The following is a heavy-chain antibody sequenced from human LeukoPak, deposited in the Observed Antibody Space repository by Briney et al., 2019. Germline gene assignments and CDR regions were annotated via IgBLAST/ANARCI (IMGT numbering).Heavy chain of an antibody. D-gene: IGHD1-1*01. Sequence: GGSLRLSCAASGFTFSSYWMSWVRQAPGKGLEWVANIKQDGSEKYYVDSVKGRFTISRDNAKNSLYLQMSSLRGEDTALYYCAKSMYNWNDLDAFDIWGQGTMVTVSS. J-gene: IGHJ3*02. CDR2: IKQDGSEK. CDR1: GFTFSSYW. V-gene: IGHV3-7*03. CDR3: AKSMYNWNDLDAFDI.